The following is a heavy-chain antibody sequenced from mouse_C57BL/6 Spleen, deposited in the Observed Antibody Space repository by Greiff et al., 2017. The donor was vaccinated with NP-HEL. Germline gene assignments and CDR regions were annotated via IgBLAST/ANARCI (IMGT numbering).Heavy chain of an antibody. CDR3: PITTVVAPYFDY. CDR1: GYTFTSYW. V-gene: IGHV1-55*01. Sequence: QVQLQQPGAELVKPGASVKMSCKASGYTFTSYWITWVKQRPGQGLEWIGDIYPGSGSTNYNEKFKSKATLTVDTSSSTAYMQLSSLTSEDSAVYYCPITTVVAPYFDYWGQGTTLTVSS. D-gene: IGHD1-1*01. J-gene: IGHJ2*01. CDR2: IYPGSGST.